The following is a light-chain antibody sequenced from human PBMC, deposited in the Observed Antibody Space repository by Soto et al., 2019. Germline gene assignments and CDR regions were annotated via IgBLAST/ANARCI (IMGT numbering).Light chain of an antibody. Sequence: EIVMTQSPANLSVSPGERATLSCRASQSVGTNLAWHQQKPGQPPRLLIYGASTRATGIPARFSGSGSGTEFTLTVSSLQSEDSALYYCQQYNKWPPYTFGQGTKLEIK. J-gene: IGKJ2*01. V-gene: IGKV3-15*01. CDR3: QQYNKWPPYT. CDR2: GAS. CDR1: QSVGTN.